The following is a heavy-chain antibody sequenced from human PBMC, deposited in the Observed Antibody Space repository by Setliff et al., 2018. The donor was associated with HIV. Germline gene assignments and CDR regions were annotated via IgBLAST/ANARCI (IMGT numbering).Heavy chain of an antibody. CDR1: GFTFSSYW. J-gene: IGHJ6*03. CDR3: TRNIGSGTYWGSWYYMDV. Sequence: GGSLRLSCATSGFTFSSYWMSWVRQAPGKGLEWVANINKDGSQTYYVDSVKGRFTISRDTAKNSLFLQMNSLRAEDAAMYYCTRNIGSGTYWGSWYYMDVWGKGTTVTVSS. D-gene: IGHD1-26*01. CDR2: INKDGSQT. V-gene: IGHV3-7*03.